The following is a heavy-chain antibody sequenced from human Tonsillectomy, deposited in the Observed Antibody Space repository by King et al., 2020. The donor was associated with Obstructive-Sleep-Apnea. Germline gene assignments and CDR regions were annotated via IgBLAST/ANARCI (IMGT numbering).Heavy chain of an antibody. CDR3: ARGLGAEGYNYYYGVDV. Sequence: VQLVESGGGVVQPGKSLRLSCAASGFTFSYYTMHWVRQAPGKGLEWVAVISYDGSNKYYADSVKGRFTISRDNSKNTQYLQMNSLRAEDTAVYYCARGLGAEGYNYYYGVDVWGQGTTVTVSS. J-gene: IGHJ6*02. V-gene: IGHV3-30-3*01. CDR1: GFTFSYYT. D-gene: IGHD3-10*01. CDR2: ISYDGSNK.